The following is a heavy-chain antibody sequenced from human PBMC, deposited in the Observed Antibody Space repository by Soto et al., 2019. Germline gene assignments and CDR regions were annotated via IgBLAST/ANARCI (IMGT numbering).Heavy chain of an antibody. V-gene: IGHV3-48*02. D-gene: IGHD4-17*01. CDR1: GFTFSSYS. Sequence: GGSLRLSCAASGFTFSSYSMNWVRQAPGEGPEWVSYISSSSRTIYYADSVKGRFTISRDNAKNSVYLQMNSLRDEDTAVYYCARDRGAFYGDYVDYWGQGTLVTVSS. J-gene: IGHJ4*02. CDR2: ISSSSRTI. CDR3: ARDRGAFYGDYVDY.